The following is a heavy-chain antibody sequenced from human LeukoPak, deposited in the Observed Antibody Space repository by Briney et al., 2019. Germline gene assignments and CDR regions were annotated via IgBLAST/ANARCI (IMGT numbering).Heavy chain of an antibody. V-gene: IGHV1-24*01. Sequence: ASVKVSCKVSGYTVNDLSLHGVRQAPGKGLEWVGGFDPENGERRYSQKFQGRVTVTEDTITDTAYLEVSSLRSEDTGVYYCATGLESYLLFFFTYWRQGTLVTVSS. CDR3: ATGLESYLLFFFTY. CDR2: FDPENGER. D-gene: IGHD3-10*01. J-gene: IGHJ4*02. CDR1: GYTVNDLS.